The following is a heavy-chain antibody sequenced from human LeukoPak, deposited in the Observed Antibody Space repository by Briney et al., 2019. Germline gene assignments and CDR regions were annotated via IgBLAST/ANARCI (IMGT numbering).Heavy chain of an antibody. V-gene: IGHV4-4*07. J-gene: IGHJ4*02. CDR1: GGSISSYY. Sequence: SETLSLTCTVSGGSISSYYWSWIRQPAGKGLEWIGRIYTSGSTNYNPSLKSRVTMSVDTSKNQFSLKLSSVTAADTAVYYCARVAAVAGRGGVFDYWGQGTLVTVSS. D-gene: IGHD6-19*01. CDR3: ARVAAVAGRGGVFDY. CDR2: IYTSGST.